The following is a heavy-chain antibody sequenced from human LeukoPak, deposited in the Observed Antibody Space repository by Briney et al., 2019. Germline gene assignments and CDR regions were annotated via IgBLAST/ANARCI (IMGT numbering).Heavy chain of an antibody. V-gene: IGHV1-2*02. J-gene: IGHJ4*02. Sequence: ASVKVSCKASGYTFTDYYMHWVRQAPGQGVEWMGWINPNDGDTNYAQKFQGRVTMTRDTSISTAHMEVSRLRSDDTAVYYCARADFLYCSSSTCLFDYWGQGTLVTVSS. CDR2: INPNDGDT. CDR3: ARADFLYCSSSTCLFDY. D-gene: IGHD2-2*01. CDR1: GYTFTDYY.